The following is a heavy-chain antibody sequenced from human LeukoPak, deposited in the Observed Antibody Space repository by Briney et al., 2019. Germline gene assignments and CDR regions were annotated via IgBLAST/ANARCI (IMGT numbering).Heavy chain of an antibody. CDR1: GFTLNSYA. Sequence: GGSLRLSCAASGFTLNSYAMSWVRQAPGKGLEWVSAISDSGGSTYYADSVKGRFTISKDNSKNTLSLQMNSLRAEDTAIYYCAKAFPYGDYAGYWGQGTLVTVSS. J-gene: IGHJ4*02. CDR2: ISDSGGST. D-gene: IGHD4-17*01. V-gene: IGHV3-23*01. CDR3: AKAFPYGDYAGY.